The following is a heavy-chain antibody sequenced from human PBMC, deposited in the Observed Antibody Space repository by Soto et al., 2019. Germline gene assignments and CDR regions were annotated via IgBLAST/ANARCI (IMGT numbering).Heavy chain of an antibody. CDR3: ARDSGHDYGYYYGMDV. V-gene: IGHV4-30-2*01. Sequence: SETLSLTCAVSGGSISSGGYSWSWIRQPPGKGLEWIGYIYHSGSTYYNPSLKSRVTISVDRSKNQFSLKLSSVTAADTAVYYCARDSGHDYGYYYGMDVWGQGTTVTVSS. CDR1: GGSISSGGYS. J-gene: IGHJ6*02. CDR2: IYHSGST. D-gene: IGHD4-17*01.